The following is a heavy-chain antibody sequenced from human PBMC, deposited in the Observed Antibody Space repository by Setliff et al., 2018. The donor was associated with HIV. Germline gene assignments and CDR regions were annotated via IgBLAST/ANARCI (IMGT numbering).Heavy chain of an antibody. CDR2: IYHRGGT. Sequence: SETLSLTCSVSGSSISSNSYWWAWIRQPPGKGLEYIGTIYHRGGTFNNPSLKSRVVMSADTSKNQFSLKLTSVTAADTATCDCARDTGVNLAPDGRGYLTFDSWCRGALVTDSS. CDR3: ARDTGVNLAPDGRGYLTFDS. D-gene: IGHD2-8*02. V-gene: IGHV4-38-2*02. J-gene: IGHJ3*01. CDR1: GSSISSNSY.